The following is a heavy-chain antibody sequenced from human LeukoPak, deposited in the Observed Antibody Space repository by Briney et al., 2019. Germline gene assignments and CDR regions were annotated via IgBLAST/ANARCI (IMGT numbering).Heavy chain of an antibody. J-gene: IGHJ4*02. D-gene: IGHD3-22*01. CDR3: ARGDYYDSSGYYYQGPFDF. V-gene: IGHV3-21*04. Sequence: GGSLRLSCAASGFTFSSYGMHWVRQAPGKGLEWVSSISSSSSYIYYADSVKGRFTISRDNAKNSLYLQMNSLRAEDTALYHCARGDYYDSSGYYYQGPFDFWGQGTLVTVSS. CDR2: ISSSSSYI. CDR1: GFTFSSYG.